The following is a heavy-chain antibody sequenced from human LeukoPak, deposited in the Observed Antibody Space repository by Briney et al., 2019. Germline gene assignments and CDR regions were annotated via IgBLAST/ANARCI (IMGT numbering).Heavy chain of an antibody. CDR1: GFSFSTFE. CDR2: ISSIGFAI. Sequence: GGSLRLSCVASGFSFSTFEMNWVREGPGKGVEGGSYISSIGFAIHYADSVKGRFTITRDNAKNTLYLQMDRLRAGDTAVYYCAREGSAYRDAFDIWGQGTMVTVSS. V-gene: IGHV3-48*03. D-gene: IGHD5-12*01. CDR3: AREGSAYRDAFDI. J-gene: IGHJ3*02.